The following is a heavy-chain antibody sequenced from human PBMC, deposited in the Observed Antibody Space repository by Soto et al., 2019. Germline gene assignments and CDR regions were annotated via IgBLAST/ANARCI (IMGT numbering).Heavy chain of an antibody. V-gene: IGHV3-23*01. CDR2: ISGSGGST. CDR3: AKLGSGSYAYYYGMDV. J-gene: IGHJ6*02. CDR1: GFTFSSYA. Sequence: WGSLRLSCAASGFTFSSYAMSWVRQAPGKGLEWVSAISGSGGSTYYADSVKGRFTISRDNSKNTLYLQMNSLRAEDTAVYYCAKLGSGSYAYYYGMDVWGQGTTVTVSS. D-gene: IGHD1-26*01.